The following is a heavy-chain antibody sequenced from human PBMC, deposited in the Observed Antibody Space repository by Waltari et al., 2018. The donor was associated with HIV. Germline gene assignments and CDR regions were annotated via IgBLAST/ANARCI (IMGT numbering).Heavy chain of an antibody. CDR3: ARARLVSRGQYCSTTSCLPHYYYYYGMDV. J-gene: IGHJ6*02. V-gene: IGHV4-34*01. CDR2: INHSGST. Sequence: QVQLRQWGAGLLKPSETLSLTCAVYGGSFSGSYWSWLRQPPGQGLEWIGEINHSGSTNYNPSLKSRVTISVDTSKNQFSLKLTSVTAADTAVFYCARARLVSRGQYCSTTSCLPHYYYYYGMDVWGQGTTVTVSS. D-gene: IGHD2-2*01. CDR1: GGSFSGSY.